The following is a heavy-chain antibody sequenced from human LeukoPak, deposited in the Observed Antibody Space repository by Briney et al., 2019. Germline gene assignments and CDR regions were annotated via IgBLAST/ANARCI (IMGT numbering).Heavy chain of an antibody. CDR1: GFTFSSYA. Sequence: GGSLRLSCAASGFTFSSYAMSWVRQAPGKGLEWVSAISGSGGSTYYADSVKGRFTFSRDNSKNTLYLQMNSLRAEDTAVYYWGKESWVTLLGGWFDYWGQGTLVTVSS. CDR2: ISGSGGST. CDR3: GKESWVTLLGGWFDY. J-gene: IGHJ4*02. D-gene: IGHD3-9*01. V-gene: IGHV3-23*01.